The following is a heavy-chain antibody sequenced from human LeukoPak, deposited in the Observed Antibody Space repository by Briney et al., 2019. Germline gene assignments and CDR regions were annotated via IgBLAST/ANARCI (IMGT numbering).Heavy chain of an antibody. CDR2: ISGSGGST. CDR3: AKRSLGATLISPHDY. Sequence: GSLRLSCAASGFTFSSYAMSWVRQAPGKGLEWVSAISGSGGSTYYADSVKGRFTISRDNSKNTLYLQMNSLRAEDTAVYYCAKRSLGATLISPHDYWGQGTLVTVSS. CDR1: GFTFSSYA. D-gene: IGHD1-26*01. V-gene: IGHV3-23*01. J-gene: IGHJ4*02.